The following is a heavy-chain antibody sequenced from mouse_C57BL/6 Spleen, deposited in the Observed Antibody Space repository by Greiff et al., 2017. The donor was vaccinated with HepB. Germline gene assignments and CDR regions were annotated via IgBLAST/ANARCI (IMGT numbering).Heavy chain of an antibody. J-gene: IGHJ1*03. CDR3: ARRRTGTGYFDV. CDR1: GYTFTDYY. V-gene: IGHV1-26*01. Sequence: EVQLQQSGPELVKPGASVKISCKASGYTFTDYYMNWVKQSHGKSLEWIGDINPNNGGTSYNQKFKGKATLTVDKSSSTAYMELRSLTSEDSAVYYCARRRTGTGYFDVWGTGTTVTVAS. CDR2: INPNNGGT. D-gene: IGHD4-1*01.